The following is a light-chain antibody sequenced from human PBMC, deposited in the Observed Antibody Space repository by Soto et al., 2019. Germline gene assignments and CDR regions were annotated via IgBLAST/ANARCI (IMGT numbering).Light chain of an antibody. CDR3: QQSFIAPWT. CDR1: QSITGY. CDR2: AAS. Sequence: DIQMTHPPSSLSASVGDRVTITCRASQSITGYLNWYQQKPGKVPKLLIYAASTLQSGVPSMFSGSGSGTDFTLTLSSLQAEDSATYYCQQSFIAPWTFGQGTKVDIK. J-gene: IGKJ1*01. V-gene: IGKV1-39*01.